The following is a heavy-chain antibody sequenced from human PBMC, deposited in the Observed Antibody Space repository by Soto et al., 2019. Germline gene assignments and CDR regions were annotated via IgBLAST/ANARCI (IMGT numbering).Heavy chain of an antibody. CDR2: IIPIFGTA. J-gene: IGHJ5*02. CDR1: GGTFSSYA. V-gene: IGHV1-69*06. Sequence: SVKVSCKASGGTFSSYAISWVLQAPGQGLEWMGGIIPIFGTANYAQKFQGRVTITADKSTSTAYMELSSLRSEDTAVYYCARERGIAAAGNGRFDPWGQATLVTVSS. CDR3: ARERGIAAAGNGRFDP. D-gene: IGHD6-13*01.